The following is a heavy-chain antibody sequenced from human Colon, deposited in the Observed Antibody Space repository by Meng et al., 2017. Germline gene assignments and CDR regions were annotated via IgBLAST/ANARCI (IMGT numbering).Heavy chain of an antibody. J-gene: IGHJ5*02. Sequence: ASVKVSCKASGYTFTSYDINWVRQATGQGLEWMGWMNPNSGNTGYAQKFQGRVTMTRNTSISTAYMELSSLRSEDTAVYYCARAPPRYNWNSKELSNWFDPWGQGTLVTVSS. D-gene: IGHD1-1*01. CDR2: MNPNSGNT. CDR3: ARAPPRYNWNSKELSNWFDP. CDR1: GYTFTSYD. V-gene: IGHV1-8*01.